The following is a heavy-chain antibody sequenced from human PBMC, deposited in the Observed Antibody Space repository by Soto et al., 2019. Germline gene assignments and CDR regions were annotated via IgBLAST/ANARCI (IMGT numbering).Heavy chain of an antibody. J-gene: IGHJ4*02. V-gene: IGHV3-23*01. CDR2: ISGSGGST. CDR3: AKFSPTVTTTKTKDFDY. Sequence: TGGSLRLSCAASGFTFSSYAMSWVRQAPGKGLEWVSGISGSGGSTYYADSVKGRFTISRDNSKNTLYLQMNSLRAEDTAVYYCAKFSPTVTTTKTKDFDYWGQGTLVTVSS. CDR1: GFTFSSYA. D-gene: IGHD4-17*01.